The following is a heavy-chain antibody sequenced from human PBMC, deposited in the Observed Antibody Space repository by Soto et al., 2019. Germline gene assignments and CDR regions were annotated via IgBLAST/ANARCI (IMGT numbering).Heavy chain of an antibody. J-gene: IGHJ4*02. Sequence: LRLSCAASGFTFSSYAMSWVRQAPGKGLEWVSAISGSGGSTYYADSVKGRFTISRDNSKNTLHLQMNSLRAEDTAVYYCARVFEDTAMVLDYFDYWGQGTLVTVSS. CDR3: ARVFEDTAMVLDYFDY. V-gene: IGHV3-23*01. D-gene: IGHD5-18*01. CDR1: GFTFSSYA. CDR2: ISGSGGST.